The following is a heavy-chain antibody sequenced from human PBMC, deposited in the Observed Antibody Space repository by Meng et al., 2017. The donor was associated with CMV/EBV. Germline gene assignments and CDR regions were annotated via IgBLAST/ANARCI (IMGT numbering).Heavy chain of an antibody. CDR3: TTSDSSGYYRYYYYGMDV. V-gene: IGHV3-15*01. D-gene: IGHD3-22*01. CDR2: IKSKTDGGTT. Sequence: GGSLRLSCAASGFTFSNAWMSWVRQAPGKGLEWVGRIKSKTDGGTTDYAAPVKGRFTISRDDSKNTLYLQMNSLKTEGTAVYYCTTSDSSGYYRYYYYGMDVWGQGTTVTVSS. CDR1: GFTFSNAW. J-gene: IGHJ6*02.